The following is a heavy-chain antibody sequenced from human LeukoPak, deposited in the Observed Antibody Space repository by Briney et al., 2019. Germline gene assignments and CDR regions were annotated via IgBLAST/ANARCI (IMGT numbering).Heavy chain of an antibody. J-gene: IGHJ4*02. CDR3: AKQYDFWSGPDY. V-gene: IGHV3-11*03. CDR2: IGTSTSNT. CDR1: GFTFSDYY. D-gene: IGHD3-3*01. Sequence: GGSLRLSCAASGFTFSDYYMSWVRQAPGKGLEWVSYIGTSTSNTNYADSVKGRFTISRDNSKNTLYLQMNSLRVEDTAVYYCAKQYDFWSGPDYWGQGTLVTVSS.